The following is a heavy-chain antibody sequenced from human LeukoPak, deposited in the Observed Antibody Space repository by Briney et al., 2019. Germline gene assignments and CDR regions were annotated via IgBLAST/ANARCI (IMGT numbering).Heavy chain of an antibody. CDR1: GFTFDDYA. J-gene: IGHJ4*02. CDR2: ISWNSGSI. Sequence: PGGSLRLSCAASGFTFDDYAMHWVRQAPGKGLEWVSGISWNSGSIGYADSVKGRFTISRDNAKNSLYLQMNSLRAEDTALYYCAKDADSGLYYFDYWGQGTLVTVSS. CDR3: AKDADSGLYYFDY. V-gene: IGHV3-9*01. D-gene: IGHD1-26*01.